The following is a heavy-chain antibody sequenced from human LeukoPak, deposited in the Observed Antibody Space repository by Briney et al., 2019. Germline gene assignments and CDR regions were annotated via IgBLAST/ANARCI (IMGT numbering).Heavy chain of an antibody. D-gene: IGHD5-24*01. CDR3: ARSLEMATIVDY. V-gene: IGHV4-34*01. CDR1: GGSFSGYY. J-gene: IGHJ4*02. CDR2: INHSGST. Sequence: SETLSLTCVVYGGSFSGYYWSWIRQPPGKGLEWIGEINHSGSTNYNPSLKSRVTISVDTSKNQFSLKLSSVTAADTAVYYCARSLEMATIVDYWGQGTLVTVSS.